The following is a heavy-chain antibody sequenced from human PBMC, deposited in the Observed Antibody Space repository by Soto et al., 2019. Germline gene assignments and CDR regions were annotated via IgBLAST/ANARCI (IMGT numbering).Heavy chain of an antibody. CDR2: ISTFNGNT. Sequence: QVQLVQSGGEVKKPGASVKVSCKTSGYTFINYGITWVRQAPGQGHEWMGWISTFNGNTNYAQKFQGRVTMTRDTSTTTAYMELRTLRSDDTAMYYCTTENTGTRPTVALDFWGQGTLVTVSS. CDR3: TTENTGTRPTVALDF. J-gene: IGHJ4*02. D-gene: IGHD6-19*01. V-gene: IGHV1-18*04. CDR1: GYTFINYG.